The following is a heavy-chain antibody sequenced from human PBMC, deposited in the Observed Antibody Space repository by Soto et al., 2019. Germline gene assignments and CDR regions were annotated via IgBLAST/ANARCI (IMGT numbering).Heavy chain of an antibody. D-gene: IGHD3-3*01. CDR1: GYTFTSYG. V-gene: IGHV1-18*04. J-gene: IGHJ5*02. CDR2: ISAYNGNT. CDR3: AREYDFWSGYYVRVGWFDP. Sequence: ASVKVSCKASGYTFTSYGISWVRQAPGQGLEWMGWISAYNGNTNYAQKLQGRVTMTTDTSTSTAYMELRSLRSDDTAVYYCAREYDFWSGYYVRVGWFDPWGQGTLVTVSP.